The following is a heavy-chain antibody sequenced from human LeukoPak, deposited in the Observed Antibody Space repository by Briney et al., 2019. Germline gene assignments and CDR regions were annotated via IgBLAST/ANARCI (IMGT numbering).Heavy chain of an antibody. CDR1: GVSISSYY. Sequence: TSETLSLTCTVSGVSISSYYWSWIRQPAGKGLEWIGHIYTGGSTNYNSSLKSRVTMSVDTSKNQFSLKLSSVTAADTAVYYCARDIYYYDSSGSQTLDYWGQGTLVTVSS. D-gene: IGHD3-22*01. V-gene: IGHV4-4*07. CDR2: IYTGGST. CDR3: ARDIYYYDSSGSQTLDY. J-gene: IGHJ4*02.